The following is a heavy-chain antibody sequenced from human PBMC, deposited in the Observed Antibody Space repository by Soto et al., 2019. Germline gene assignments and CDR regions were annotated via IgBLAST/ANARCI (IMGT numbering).Heavy chain of an antibody. CDR1: GYTFTTYY. D-gene: IGHD3-10*01. CDR3: AREYYYGSGPWY. CDR2: INPSGGST. Sequence: ASVKVSCKASGYTFTTYYMHWVRQAPGQGLEWMGIINPSGGSTNYAQKFQGRVTMTSDTSTSTVYMELSSLSSEDTAVYYCAREYYYGSGPWYWGQGTMGTVSS. V-gene: IGHV1-46*01. J-gene: IGHJ4*02.